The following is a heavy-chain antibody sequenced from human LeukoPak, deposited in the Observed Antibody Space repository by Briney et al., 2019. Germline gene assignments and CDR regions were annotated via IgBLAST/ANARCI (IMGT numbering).Heavy chain of an antibody. V-gene: IGHV5-51*01. CDR2: IHPRDSDT. CDR1: GYIFTNYW. J-gene: IGHJ4*02. CDR3: ARSYYGSGSYGY. Sequence: GESLKISCKGSGYIFTNYWVGWVRQMPGKGLEWMGIIHPRDSDTRYSPSFQGQVTISADKSISTAYLQWSSLKASDTAMYYCARSYYGSGSYGYWGQGTLVTVSS. D-gene: IGHD3-10*01.